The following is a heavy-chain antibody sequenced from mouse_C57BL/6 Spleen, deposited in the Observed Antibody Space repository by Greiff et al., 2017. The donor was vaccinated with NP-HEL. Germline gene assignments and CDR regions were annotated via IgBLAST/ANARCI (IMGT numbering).Heavy chain of an antibody. CDR3: ARDEDYDGYFDV. CDR2: ISDDGSP. CDR1: GSSITSGYY. V-gene: IGHV3-6*01. Sequence: EVQLQESGPGLVKPSKSLSLTCSVTGSSITSGYYWNWIRQFHGNKMEWMGYISDDGSPKYNPHLKNRISITRETSKNQFFLKLNSMTTEDTATYYGARDEDYDGYFDVWGTGTTVTVSS. D-gene: IGHD2-4*01. J-gene: IGHJ1*03.